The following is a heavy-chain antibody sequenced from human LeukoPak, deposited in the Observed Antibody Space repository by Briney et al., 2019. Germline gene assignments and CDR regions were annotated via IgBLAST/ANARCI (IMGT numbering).Heavy chain of an antibody. V-gene: IGHV3-23*01. CDR2: ISHSGSSI. CDR1: GFTFSNYL. J-gene: IGHJ4*02. Sequence: GGSLRLSCVASGFTFSNYLMNWVRQAPGKGLEWVSGISHSGSSIYYADSVKGRFTISRDNSKNTLYLQMDRLRVEDTAVYYCAMALDYGGQGTLVTVS. CDR3: AMALDY.